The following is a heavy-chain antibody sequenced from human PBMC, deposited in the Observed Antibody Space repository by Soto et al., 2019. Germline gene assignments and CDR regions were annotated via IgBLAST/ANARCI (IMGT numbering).Heavy chain of an antibody. D-gene: IGHD5-12*01. CDR2: INSDGSTT. V-gene: IGHV3-74*01. CDR3: AGGVATLLA. J-gene: IGHJ5*02. CDR1: GFTFSTYW. Sequence: EVQLVESGGGLVQPGGSLRLSCAASGFTFSTYWMHWVRQVPGKGLVWVSRINSDGSTTSYADSVKGRFTISRDNAKNTLFLQMNSLRAEDTAVYYCAGGVATLLAWVQGTLVTVSS.